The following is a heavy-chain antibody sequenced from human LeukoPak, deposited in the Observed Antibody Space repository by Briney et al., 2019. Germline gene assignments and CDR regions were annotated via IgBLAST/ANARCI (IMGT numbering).Heavy chain of an antibody. Sequence: GASVKVSCKPSGGTFSSYAISWVRQAPGQGLEWMGRIIPILGIANYAQKFQGRVTITADKSTSTAYMELSSLRSEDTAVYYCQLGISLRYYYGMDVWGQGTTVTVSS. J-gene: IGHJ6*02. CDR1: GGTFSSYA. CDR2: IIPILGIA. V-gene: IGHV1-69*04. CDR3: QLGISLRYYYGMDV. D-gene: IGHD7-27*01.